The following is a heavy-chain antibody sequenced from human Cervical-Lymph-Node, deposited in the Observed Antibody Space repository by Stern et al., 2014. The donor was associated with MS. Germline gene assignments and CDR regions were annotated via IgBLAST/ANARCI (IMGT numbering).Heavy chain of an antibody. J-gene: IGHJ4*02. CDR1: GFTFSSYS. D-gene: IGHD4-23*01. V-gene: IGHV3-21*01. Sequence: EMQLVASGGGLVKPGGPLRLPCAASGFTFSSYSMNWVRQAPGKGLEWVASISSGGSYIYYADSLKGRFTISRDNAKNSLYLQMNSLRAEDTAVYYCARGRGGNYRYYFDYWGQGTLVTVSS. CDR2: ISSGGSYI. CDR3: ARGRGGNYRYYFDY.